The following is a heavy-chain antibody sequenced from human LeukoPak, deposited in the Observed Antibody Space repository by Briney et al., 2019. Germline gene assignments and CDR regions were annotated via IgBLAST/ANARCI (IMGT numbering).Heavy chain of an antibody. CDR2: IILIFGTA. D-gene: IGHD4-17*01. CDR3: ARAHDYGDYRRFDP. Sequence: SVKVSCKASGGTFSSYAISWVRQAPGQGLEWMGGIILIFGTANYAQKFQGRVTITADESTSTAYMELSSLRSEDTAVYYCARAHDYGDYRRFDPWGQGTLVTVSS. J-gene: IGHJ5*02. CDR1: GGTFSSYA. V-gene: IGHV1-69*13.